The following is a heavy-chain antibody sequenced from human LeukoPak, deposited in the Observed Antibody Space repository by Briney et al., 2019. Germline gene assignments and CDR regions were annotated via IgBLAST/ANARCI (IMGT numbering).Heavy chain of an antibody. Sequence: SQTLSLTCAISGDGVSSNSAGWNWIRQSPSRGLEWPGRTYYRSKWYTHYAESVKSRIIINPDTSKNQFSLQLNSVTPEDTAVYYCARDRGGYYFDNSLDMWGQGTMVTVSS. CDR3: ARDRGGYYFDNSLDM. CDR1: GDGVSSNSAG. D-gene: IGHD3-22*01. J-gene: IGHJ3*01. V-gene: IGHV6-1*01. CDR2: TYYRSKWYT.